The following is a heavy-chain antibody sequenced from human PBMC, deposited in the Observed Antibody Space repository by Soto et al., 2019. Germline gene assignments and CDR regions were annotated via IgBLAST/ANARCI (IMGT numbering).Heavy chain of an antibody. D-gene: IGHD3-16*01. CDR3: ARMATFGSLNWFDP. CDR2: MNPGSGDT. J-gene: IGHJ5*02. Sequence: SVKVSCKASGYSFTNNDVSWVRQATGQGLEWMGWMNPGSGDTGYAQKFQGRVTMARDISIGTAYMELSSLRSDDTAIYYCARMATFGSLNWFDPWGQGTLVTVSS. CDR1: GYSFTNND. V-gene: IGHV1-8*01.